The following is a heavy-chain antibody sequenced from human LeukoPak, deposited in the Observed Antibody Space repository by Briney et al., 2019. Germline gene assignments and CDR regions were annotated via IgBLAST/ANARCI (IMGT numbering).Heavy chain of an antibody. J-gene: IGHJ4*02. CDR1: GFTFSSYA. CDR3: ARARMVRGVMFFDY. V-gene: IGHV3-64*01. Sequence: GGSLRLSCAASGFTFSSYAMHWVRQAPGKGLEYVSAISSNGGSTYYANSVKGRFTISRDNSKNTLYLQMGSLRAEDMAVYYCARARMVRGVMFFDYWGQGTLVTVSS. CDR2: ISSNGGST. D-gene: IGHD3-10*01.